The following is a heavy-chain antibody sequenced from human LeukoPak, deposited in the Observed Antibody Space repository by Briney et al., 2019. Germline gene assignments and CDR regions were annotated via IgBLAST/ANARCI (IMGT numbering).Heavy chain of an antibody. CDR3: VKGNNYDSSGYQFDY. CDR2: ISSNGGST. CDR1: GFTFRSYV. Sequence: GVSLRLSCSASGFTFRSYVMYWVRQAPGKGLEYVSVISSNGGSTNYADSVKGRFTISRDNSKNTLYLQMSSLRAEDTAVYYCVKGNNYDSSGYQFDYWGQGTLVTVSS. V-gene: IGHV3-64D*06. D-gene: IGHD3-22*01. J-gene: IGHJ4*02.